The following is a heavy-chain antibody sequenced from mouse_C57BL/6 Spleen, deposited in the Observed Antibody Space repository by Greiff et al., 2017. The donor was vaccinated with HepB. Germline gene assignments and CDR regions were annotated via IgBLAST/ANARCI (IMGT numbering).Heavy chain of an antibody. J-gene: IGHJ2*01. CDR1: GYSITSGYY. CDR3: ARANWDESYFDY. CDR2: ISYDGSN. D-gene: IGHD4-1*01. Sequence: EVQLVESGPGLVKPSQSLSLTCSVTGYSITSGYYWNWIRQFPGNKLEWMGYISYDGSNNYNPSLKNRISITRDTSKNQFFLKLNSVTTEDTATYYCARANWDESYFDYWGQGTTLTVSS. V-gene: IGHV3-6*01.